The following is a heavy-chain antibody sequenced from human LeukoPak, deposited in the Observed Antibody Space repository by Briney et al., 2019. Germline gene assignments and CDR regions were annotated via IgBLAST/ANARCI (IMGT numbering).Heavy chain of an antibody. CDR3: VKWGDYDVLTGYYVPDY. CDR2: ITRSGAIT. J-gene: IGHJ4*02. V-gene: IGHV3-23*01. Sequence: PWGSLRLSCAASGFTFSNYAMSWVRQPPGKGLEWVSAITRSGAITYYADSVKGRFTISRENSKNTLYLQLNSVRAEDTAVYYCVKWGDYDVLTGYYVPDYWGQGSLVTVS. CDR1: GFTFSNYA. D-gene: IGHD3-9*01.